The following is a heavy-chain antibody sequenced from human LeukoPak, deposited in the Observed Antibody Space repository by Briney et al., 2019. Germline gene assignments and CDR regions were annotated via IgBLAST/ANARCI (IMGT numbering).Heavy chain of an antibody. V-gene: IGHV3-21*01. CDR3: ASPNPRIAARPYYYYYMDV. J-gene: IGHJ6*03. Sequence: PGGSLRLSCAASGFTFSSYGMSWVRQAPGKGLEWVSSISSSSSYIYYADSVKGRFTISRDNAKNSLYLQMNSLRAEDTAVYYCASPNPRIAARPYYYYYMDVWGKGTTVTVSS. CDR1: GFTFSSYG. D-gene: IGHD6-6*01. CDR2: ISSSSSYI.